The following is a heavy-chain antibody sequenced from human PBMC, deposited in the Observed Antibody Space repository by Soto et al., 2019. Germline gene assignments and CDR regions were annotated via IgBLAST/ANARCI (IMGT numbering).Heavy chain of an antibody. Sequence: EVQLLESGGCLVQPGGSLRLSCAASGFPFSAYTMTWVRQSPGKGLEWISSIVGSSDTRYADSVRGRFTISRNNAANSLFLHMKGVRAEDTAIYYCAKNKRPDGLWDIDYWGQGTLVTVSS. V-gene: IGHV3-23*05. CDR3: AKNKRPDGLWDIDY. CDR1: GFPFSAYT. J-gene: IGHJ4*02. CDR2: IVGSSDT. D-gene: IGHD3-16*01.